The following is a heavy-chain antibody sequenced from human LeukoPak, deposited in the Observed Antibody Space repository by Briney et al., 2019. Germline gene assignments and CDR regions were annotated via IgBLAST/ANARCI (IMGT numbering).Heavy chain of an antibody. Sequence: GGSLRLSCAASGFTFSSYSMNWVRQAPGKGLEWVSYISSSSSTIYYADSVKGRFTISRDNAKNSLYLQMNSLRAEDTAVYYCAIAGFTFSDYFGSFFDYWGRGTLVTVSS. CDR3: AIAGFTFSDYFGSFFDY. V-gene: IGHV3-48*01. D-gene: IGHD3-10*01. J-gene: IGHJ4*02. CDR2: ISSSSSTI. CDR1: GFTFSSYS.